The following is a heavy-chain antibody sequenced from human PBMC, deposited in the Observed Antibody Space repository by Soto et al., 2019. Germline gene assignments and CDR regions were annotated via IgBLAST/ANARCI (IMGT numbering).Heavy chain of an antibody. CDR2: INADGTST. J-gene: IGHJ4*02. CDR1: GFSFSNSW. CDR3: VKVLARGVGVPRFYFDS. Sequence: RSLSCAASGFSFSNSWMHWVRQVSGKGLEWVSRINADGTSTSYADSVKGRFTISRDNAKNTLYLHVNSLRAEDTAVYYCVKVLARGVGVPRFYFDSWGQGALVTVSS. D-gene: IGHD2-2*01. V-gene: IGHV3-74*01.